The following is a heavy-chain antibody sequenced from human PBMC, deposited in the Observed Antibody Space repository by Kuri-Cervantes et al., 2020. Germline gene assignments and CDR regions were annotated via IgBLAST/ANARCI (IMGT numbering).Heavy chain of an antibody. D-gene: IGHD6-19*01. Sequence: GESLKISCAASGFTVSSNYMSWVRQAPGKGLEWVSVIYSGGSTYYADSVKGRFTTSRDNSKNTFYLQMNSLRAEDTAVYYCARGSSGWYLGAWFDPWGQGTLVTVSS. J-gene: IGHJ5*02. CDR2: IYSGGST. V-gene: IGHV3-53*05. CDR3: ARGSSGWYLGAWFDP. CDR1: GFTVSSNY.